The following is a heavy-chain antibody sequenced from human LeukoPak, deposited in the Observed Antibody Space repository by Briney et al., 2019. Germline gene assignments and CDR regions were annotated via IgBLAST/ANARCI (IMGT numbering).Heavy chain of an antibody. V-gene: IGHV1-69*13. CDR3: ARGGWVATARLSPSYNWFDP. D-gene: IGHD5-18*01. J-gene: IGHJ5*02. CDR1: GGTFSSYA. CDR2: ITPIFGTA. Sequence: ASVKVSCKASGGTFSSYAISWVRQAPGQGLEWMGGITPIFGTANYAQKFQGRVTITADESTSTAYMELSSLRSEDTAVYYCARGGWVATARLSPSYNWFDPWGQGTLVTVSS.